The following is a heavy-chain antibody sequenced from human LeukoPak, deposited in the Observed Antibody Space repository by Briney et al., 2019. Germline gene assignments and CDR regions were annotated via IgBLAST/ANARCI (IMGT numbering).Heavy chain of an antibody. CDR1: GYTSNSPD. V-gene: IGHV1-8*01. Sequence: ASVKVSCKPSGYTSNSPDINWVRQAPGRGLEWLGWMNPRDDTGYEQKFQGRVTLTRDKSINTAYMELSSLTSEDTAVYYCARYTQHYGFDMWGQGTMVTVSA. J-gene: IGHJ3*02. CDR3: ARYTQHYGFDM. D-gene: IGHD3-16*01. CDR2: MNPRDDT.